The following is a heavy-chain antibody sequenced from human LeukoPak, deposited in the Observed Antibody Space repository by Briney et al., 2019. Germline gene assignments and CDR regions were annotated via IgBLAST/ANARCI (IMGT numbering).Heavy chain of an antibody. CDR3: AKGSRYDYVWGSYRYPIGGFDY. Sequence: SLRLSCAASGFTFDDYAMHWVRQAPGKGLEWVSGLSWNGATVGYADSVKGRFTISRDNSKNTLYLQMNSLRAEDTAVYYCAKGSRYDYVWGSYRYPIGGFDYWGQGTLVTVSS. CDR2: LSWNGATV. J-gene: IGHJ4*02. CDR1: GFTFDDYA. V-gene: IGHV3-9*01. D-gene: IGHD3-16*02.